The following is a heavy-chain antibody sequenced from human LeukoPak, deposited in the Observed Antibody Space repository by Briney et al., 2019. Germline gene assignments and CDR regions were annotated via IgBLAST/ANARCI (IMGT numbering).Heavy chain of an antibody. D-gene: IGHD1-14*01. J-gene: IGHJ4*02. CDR2: IGPTGFDR. CDR1: GLTFSTSG. V-gene: IGHV3-21*06. Sequence: GGSLRLSCTTSGLTFSTSGFNSVRQAPGKGLEWVASIGPTGFDRYHAGSIKGRFTISRDNANNFLYLQMDSLRAEDTAVYYCATETNGRHYDYWGQGTLLTVSS. CDR3: ATETNGRHYDY.